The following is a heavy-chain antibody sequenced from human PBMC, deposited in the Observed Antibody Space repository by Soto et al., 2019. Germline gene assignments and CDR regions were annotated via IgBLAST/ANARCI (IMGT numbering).Heavy chain of an antibody. CDR3: AKESRGIAPTVTGY. V-gene: IGHV3-23*01. D-gene: IGHD6-13*01. Sequence: EVQLLESGGGLVQPGGSLRLSCAASGFTFSNYAMSWVRQAPGKGLAWVSAIVGGGDSTYYADSVKGRFTISRDNSKNTLQLQMNSLRAEDTAVYFCAKESRGIAPTVTGYWGQGTLVTVSS. J-gene: IGHJ4*02. CDR2: IVGGGDST. CDR1: GFTFSNYA.